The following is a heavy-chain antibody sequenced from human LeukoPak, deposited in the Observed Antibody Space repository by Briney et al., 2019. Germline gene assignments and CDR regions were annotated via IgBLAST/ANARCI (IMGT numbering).Heavy chain of an antibody. CDR2: ISSSSSTT. CDR1: GFTFSSYN. Sequence: RAGGSLRLSCAASGFTFSSYNMNWVRQAPGKGLEWLSYISSSSSTTYYADSVKGRFTISRDNAKESLYLQMSSLRAEDTAVYYCARDTDINWFNPWGQGTLVTVSS. J-gene: IGHJ5*02. V-gene: IGHV3-48*01. D-gene: IGHD2-8*02. CDR3: ARDTDINWFNP.